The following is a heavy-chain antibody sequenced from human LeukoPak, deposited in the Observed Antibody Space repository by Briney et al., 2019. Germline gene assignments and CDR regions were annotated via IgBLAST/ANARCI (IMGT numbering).Heavy chain of an antibody. V-gene: IGHV3-21*01. J-gene: IGHJ3*02. D-gene: IGHD4-17*01. CDR3: AREGALTVTKDAFDI. CDR2: ISSSSSYI. CDR1: GFTFSSYS. Sequence: GGSLRLSCAASGFTFSSYSMNWVRQAPGKGLEWVSSISSSSSYIYYADSVKGRFTISRDNAKNSLYLQMNSLRAEDTAVYYCAREGALTVTKDAFDIWGQGTMVTVSS.